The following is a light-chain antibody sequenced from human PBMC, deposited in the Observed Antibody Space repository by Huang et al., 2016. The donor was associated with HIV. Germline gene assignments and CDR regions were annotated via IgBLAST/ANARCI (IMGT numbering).Light chain of an antibody. CDR3: QKYNSAPRT. CDR2: AAS. V-gene: IGKV1-27*01. Sequence: DIQMTQSPSSLSASVGDRVTISCRASQGIANHLAWYQQRPGKAPKLLIYAASALQSGVPSRFSGSGSGTEFTLTISSLQPEDVATYFCQKYNSAPRTFGPGTKLEIK. CDR1: QGIANH. J-gene: IGKJ3*01.